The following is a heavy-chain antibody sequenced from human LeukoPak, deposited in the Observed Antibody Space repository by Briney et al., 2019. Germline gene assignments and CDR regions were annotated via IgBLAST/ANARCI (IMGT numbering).Heavy chain of an antibody. CDR1: GFTFSNYW. D-gene: IGHD1-26*01. V-gene: IGHV3-7*03. CDR2: IKHDGGEK. J-gene: IGHJ4*02. Sequence: GSLRLSCAASGFTFSNYWMSWVRQAPGKGLEWVANIKHDGGEKYYVDSVKGRFTISRDNAKNSLFLQMNSLRAEDTAVYYCAKHTDMRLYYYFDYWGQGTLVTVSS. CDR3: AKHTDMRLYYYFDY.